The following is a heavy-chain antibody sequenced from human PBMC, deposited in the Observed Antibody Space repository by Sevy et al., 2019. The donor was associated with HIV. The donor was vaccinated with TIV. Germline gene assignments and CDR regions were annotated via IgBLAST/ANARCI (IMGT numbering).Heavy chain of an antibody. CDR3: ARGWSGYSSSWYGDYYYGMDV. CDR1: GFTFSSYA. D-gene: IGHD6-13*01. V-gene: IGHV3-30-3*01. CDR2: ISYDGSNK. J-gene: IGHJ6*02. Sequence: GGSLRLSCAASGFTFSSYAMHWVRQAPGKGLEWVAVISYDGSNKYYADSVKGRFTISRDNSKNTLYLQMNSLRAEDTAVYYCARGWSGYSSSWYGDYYYGMDVWGQGTTVTVSS.